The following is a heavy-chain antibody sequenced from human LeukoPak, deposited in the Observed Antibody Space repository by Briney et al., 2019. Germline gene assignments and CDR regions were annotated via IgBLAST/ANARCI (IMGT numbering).Heavy chain of an antibody. CDR3: ARDCSSTSCYAGDAFDI. CDR2: ISSSSSYI. CDR1: GFTFSSYS. Sequence: PGGSLRLSCAASGFTFSSYSMNWVRQAPGKGLEWVSSISSSSSYIYYADSVKGRFTISRDNAKNSLYLQMNSPRAEDTAVYYCARDCSSTSCYAGDAFDIWGQGTMVTVSS. V-gene: IGHV3-21*01. J-gene: IGHJ3*02. D-gene: IGHD2-2*01.